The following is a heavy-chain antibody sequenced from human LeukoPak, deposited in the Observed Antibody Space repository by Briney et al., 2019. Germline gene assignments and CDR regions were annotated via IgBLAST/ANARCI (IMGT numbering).Heavy chain of an antibody. V-gene: IGHV3-7*01. Sequence: PGGSLRLSCAASGFSFGSSWMDWVRQAQGKGLGWVASINPDGSEKYSVDSVEGRFTISRDNAKNLLYLQVNSLRVEDTAFYYCARDLAYSRLDYWGQGMLVTVSS. J-gene: IGHJ4*02. CDR2: INPDGSEK. CDR3: ARDLAYSRLDY. D-gene: IGHD5-18*01. CDR1: GFSFGSSW.